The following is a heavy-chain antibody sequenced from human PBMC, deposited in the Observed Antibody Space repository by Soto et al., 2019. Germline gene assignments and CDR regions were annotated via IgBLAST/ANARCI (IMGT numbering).Heavy chain of an antibody. CDR1: GFTFSSYA. J-gene: IGHJ6*02. V-gene: IGHV3-23*01. Sequence: EVQLLESGGGLVQPGGSLRLSCAASGFTFSSYAMSWVRQAPGKGLEWVSAISGSGGSTYYADSVKGRFTISRENSKNTLHLQMNSLRAEDKAVYYCANGGIAEAGPYYYYGMDVWGQGTTVTVSS. CDR2: ISGSGGST. CDR3: ANGGIAEAGPYYYYGMDV. D-gene: IGHD6-13*01.